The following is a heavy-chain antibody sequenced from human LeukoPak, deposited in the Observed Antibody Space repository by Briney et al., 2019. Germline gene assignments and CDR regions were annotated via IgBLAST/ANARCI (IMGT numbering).Heavy chain of an antibody. Sequence: ASVKVSCKASGGTFSSYAISWVRQAPGQGLEWMGGITPIFGTANYAQKFQGRVTITADESTSTAYMELSSLRSEDTAVYHCARFVTTSHYFDYWGQGTLVTVSS. CDR1: GGTFSSYA. D-gene: IGHD4-11*01. V-gene: IGHV1-69*13. CDR3: ARFVTTSHYFDY. J-gene: IGHJ4*02. CDR2: ITPIFGTA.